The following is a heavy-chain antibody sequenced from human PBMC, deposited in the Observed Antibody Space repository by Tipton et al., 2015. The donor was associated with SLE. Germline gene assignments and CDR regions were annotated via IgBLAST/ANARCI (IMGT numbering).Heavy chain of an antibody. Sequence: TLSLTCAVSGYSISSGYYWGWIRQPPGKGLEWIGSIYHSGSTYYNPSLKSLVTISVDTSKNQFSLKLSSVTAADTAVYYCARGSYYDFWSGPPYDYWGQGTLVTVSS. D-gene: IGHD3-3*01. J-gene: IGHJ4*02. CDR2: IYHSGST. CDR3: ARGSYYDFWSGPPYDY. CDR1: GYSISSGYY. V-gene: IGHV4-38-2*01.